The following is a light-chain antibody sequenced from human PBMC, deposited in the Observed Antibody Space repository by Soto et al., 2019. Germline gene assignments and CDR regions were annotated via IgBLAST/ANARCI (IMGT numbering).Light chain of an antibody. CDR2: DVS. V-gene: IGKV1-5*01. J-gene: IGKJ4*01. Sequence: DIQMTQSPSTLSASVGDRVTITCRASQSINNLLAWYQQKPGKAPKFLIYDVSTLESGVPSRFSGSGSETEFTLTISSLQPEDFASFYCRQYTSYPLTFGGGTKVDIK. CDR3: RQYTSYPLT. CDR1: QSINNL.